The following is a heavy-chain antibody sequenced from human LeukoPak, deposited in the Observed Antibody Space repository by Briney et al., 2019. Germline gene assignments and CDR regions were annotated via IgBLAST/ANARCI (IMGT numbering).Heavy chain of an antibody. CDR3: ARLSPAAGPWYFDY. CDR1: GGSFSGYY. V-gene: IGHV4-34*01. J-gene: IGHJ4*02. D-gene: IGHD6-13*01. Sequence: SETLSLTCAVYGGSFSGYYWSWIRQPPGKGLEWIGEINHSGSTNYNPSLKSRVTISVDASKNQFSLKLSSVTAADTAVYHCARLSPAAGPWYFDYWGQGTLVTVSS. CDR2: INHSGST.